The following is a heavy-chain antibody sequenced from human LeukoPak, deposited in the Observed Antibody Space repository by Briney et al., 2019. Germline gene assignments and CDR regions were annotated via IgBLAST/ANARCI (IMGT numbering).Heavy chain of an antibody. CDR3: ARPFSGSYGY. V-gene: IGHV3-66*01. D-gene: IGHD1-26*01. Sequence: PGGSLRLSCAASGFSFSSNYMSWVRQAPGKGLEWVSIIYTDGSTYYADSVKGRVTISRDNSRNTLYLQMKSLRAEDTGVYYCARPFSGSYGYWGQGTLVTVSS. CDR1: GFSFSSNY. CDR2: IYTDGST. J-gene: IGHJ4*02.